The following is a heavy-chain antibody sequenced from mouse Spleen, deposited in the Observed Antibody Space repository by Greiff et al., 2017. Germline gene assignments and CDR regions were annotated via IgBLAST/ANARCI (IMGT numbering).Heavy chain of an antibody. CDR2: IYPYNGGT. D-gene: IGHD1-1*01. CDR3: ARMGYYGTRYWYFDV. J-gene: IGHJ1*01. Sequence: EVQLQQSGPELVKPGASVKISCKASGYTFTDYNMHWVKQSHGKSLEWIGYIYPYNGGTGYNQKFKSKATLTVDNSSSTAYMELRSLTSEDSAVYYCARMGYYGTRYWYFDVWGAGTTVTVSS. V-gene: IGHV1S29*02. CDR1: GYTFTDYN.